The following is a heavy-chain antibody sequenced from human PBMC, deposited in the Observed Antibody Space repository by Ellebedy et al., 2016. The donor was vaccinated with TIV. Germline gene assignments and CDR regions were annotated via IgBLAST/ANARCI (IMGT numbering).Heavy chain of an antibody. CDR1: GYTFTIYY. CDR3: ARYPPHPGNFDY. CDR2: INPSAGST. V-gene: IGHV1-46*01. J-gene: IGHJ4*02. Sequence: ASVKVSCKASGYTFTIYYVHWVRQAPGQGLEWMGIINPSAGSTSYAQKFQGRVTMTRDTSTSTVYMELSSLRSEDTAVYYCARYPPHPGNFDYWGQGTLVTVSS.